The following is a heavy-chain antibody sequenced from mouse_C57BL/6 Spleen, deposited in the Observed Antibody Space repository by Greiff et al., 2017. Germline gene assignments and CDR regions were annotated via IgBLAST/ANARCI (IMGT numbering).Heavy chain of an antibody. CDR1: GYTFTSYW. J-gene: IGHJ4*01. V-gene: IGHV1-64*01. CDR3: ARSGVRDFYYAMDY. Sequence: QVQLQQPGAELVKPRASVKLSCKASGYTFTSYWMHWVKQRPGQGLEWIGMIHPNSGSTNYNEKFKSKATLTVDKSSSTAYMQLSSLTSEDSAVYYCARSGVRDFYYAMDYWGQGTSVTVSS. D-gene: IGHD2-14*01. CDR2: IHPNSGST.